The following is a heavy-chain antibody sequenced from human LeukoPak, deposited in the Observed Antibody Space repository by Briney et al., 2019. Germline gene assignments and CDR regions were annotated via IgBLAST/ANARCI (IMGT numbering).Heavy chain of an antibody. V-gene: IGHV3-15*01. D-gene: IGHD5-18*01. Sequence: GGSLRLSSAVSGFTFNNAWMNWVRQAPGKGLEWVGRIKSKTDGETTDYAAPVKGRFIISRDDSKNTLYLQMNSLKTEDTAVYYCTTGGYSNGIDYWGQGTLVTVSS. J-gene: IGHJ4*02. CDR1: GFTFNNAW. CDR2: IKSKTDGETT. CDR3: TTGGYSNGIDY.